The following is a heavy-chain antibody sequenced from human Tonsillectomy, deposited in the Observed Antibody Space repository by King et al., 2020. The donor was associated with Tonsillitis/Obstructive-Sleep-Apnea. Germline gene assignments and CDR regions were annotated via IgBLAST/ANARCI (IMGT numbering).Heavy chain of an antibody. CDR1: GGSFSGYY. V-gene: IGHV4-34*01. CDR2: ITHSGIT. J-gene: IGHJ5*02. CDR3: MRAPDR. Sequence: VQLQQWGAGLLRPSETLSLTCAVYGGSFSGYYWSWIRQPPEKGLEWIGEITHSGITNYNSSLKSRVSISVDTSKNQFYLNLSSVTAADTAVYYCMRAPDRWGQGTLVIVSS.